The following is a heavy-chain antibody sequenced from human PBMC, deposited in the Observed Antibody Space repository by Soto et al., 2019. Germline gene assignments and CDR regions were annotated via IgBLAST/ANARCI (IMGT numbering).Heavy chain of an antibody. V-gene: IGHV3-33*01. D-gene: IGHD5-12*01. CDR1: GFTFSSYG. CDR2: IWYDGSNK. Sequence: GGSLRLSCAASGFTFSSYGMHWVRQAPGKGLEWVAVIWYDGSNKYYADSVKGRFTISRDNSKNTLYLQMNSLRAEDTAVYYCARVGTRGYSGYDTTYYYYYGMDVWGQGTTVTVSS. CDR3: ARVGTRGYSGYDTTYYYYYGMDV. J-gene: IGHJ6*02.